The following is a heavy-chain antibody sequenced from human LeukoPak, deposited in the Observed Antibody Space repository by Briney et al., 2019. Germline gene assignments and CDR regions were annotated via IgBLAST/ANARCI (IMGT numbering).Heavy chain of an antibody. CDR1: GFTFSSYE. CDR3: ARLSTVTTFDY. J-gene: IGHJ4*02. V-gene: IGHV3-48*03. CDR2: ISSSGSTI. Sequence: GRSLRLPCAASGFTFSSYEMNWVRQAPGKGLEWVSYISSSGSTIYYADSVKGRFTISRDNAKNSLYLQMNSLGAEDTAVYYCARLSTVTTFDYWGQGTLVTVSS. D-gene: IGHD4-17*01.